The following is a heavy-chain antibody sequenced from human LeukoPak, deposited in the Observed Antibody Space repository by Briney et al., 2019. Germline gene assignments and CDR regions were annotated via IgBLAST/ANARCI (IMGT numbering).Heavy chain of an antibody. CDR1: GFTFSNYE. V-gene: IGHV3-48*03. J-gene: IGHJ4*02. Sequence: QSGGSLRLSCAASGFTFSNYEMNWVRQAPGKGLEWVSYISSSGSTIYYADSVKGRFTISRDNAKNSLYLQMNSLRAEDTAVYYCARADKGGPDYWGQGTLVTVSS. CDR3: ARADKGGPDY. D-gene: IGHD2-15*01. CDR2: ISSSGSTI.